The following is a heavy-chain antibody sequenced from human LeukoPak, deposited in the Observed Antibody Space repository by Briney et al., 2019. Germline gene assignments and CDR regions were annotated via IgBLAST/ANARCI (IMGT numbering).Heavy chain of an antibody. D-gene: IGHD3-22*01. CDR1: GFTFSSYE. J-gene: IGHJ4*02. CDR3: ARDSYYDRSGYYTL. CDR2: ISGSGGST. Sequence: GGSLRLSCAASGFTFSSYEMNWVRQAPGKGLEWVSGISGSGGSTYHADSVKGRFTISRDNSKNTLYVQMNSLRAEDTAVYYCARDSYYDRSGYYTLWGQGILVTVSS. V-gene: IGHV3-23*01.